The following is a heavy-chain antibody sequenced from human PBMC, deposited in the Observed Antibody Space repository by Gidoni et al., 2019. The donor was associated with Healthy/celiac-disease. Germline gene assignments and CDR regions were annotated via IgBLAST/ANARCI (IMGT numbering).Heavy chain of an antibody. V-gene: IGHV4-4*02. CDR1: GGSISSRNW. CDR3: AREQYSGYDRGHDAFDI. J-gene: IGHJ3*02. CDR2: IYHSGST. Sequence: QVQLQESGPGLVKPSGTLSLTCAVSGGSISSRNWWRWVRQPTGKGLEWIGEIYHSGSTNYNPSLKSRVTISVDKSKNQFSLKLSSVTAADTAVYYCAREQYSGYDRGHDAFDIWGQGTMVTGSS. D-gene: IGHD5-12*01.